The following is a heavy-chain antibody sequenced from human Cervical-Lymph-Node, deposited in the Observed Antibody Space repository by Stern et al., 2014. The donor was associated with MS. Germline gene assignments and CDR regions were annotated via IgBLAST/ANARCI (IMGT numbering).Heavy chain of an antibody. D-gene: IGHD1-26*01. CDR3: AKVVGASGNFFDY. CDR1: GFTFKSSA. V-gene: IGHV3-23*04. CDR2: ISTSGGRT. J-gene: IGHJ4*02. Sequence: VQLVESGGGLVQPGGSLRLSCTASGFTFKSSAMSWVRQAPGKGLEWVSAISTSGGRTHYADYVMGRFSISRDKSKNTLYLQMNSLRAEDTAMYYCAKVVGASGNFFDYWGQGTLVTGSS.